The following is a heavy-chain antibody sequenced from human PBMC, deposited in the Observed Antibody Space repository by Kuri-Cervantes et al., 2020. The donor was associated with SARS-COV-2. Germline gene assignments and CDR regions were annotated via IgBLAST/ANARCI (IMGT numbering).Heavy chain of an antibody. Sequence: GESLKISCAASGFTFSSYAMHWVRQAPGKGLEWVSYISSSSSTIYYADSVKGRFTISRDNAKNSLYLQMNSLGDEDTAVYYCARDGTSRRIDYWGQGTLVTVSS. CDR1: GFTFSSYA. CDR3: ARDGTSRRIDY. J-gene: IGHJ4*02. V-gene: IGHV3-48*02. CDR2: ISSSSSTI. D-gene: IGHD6-13*01.